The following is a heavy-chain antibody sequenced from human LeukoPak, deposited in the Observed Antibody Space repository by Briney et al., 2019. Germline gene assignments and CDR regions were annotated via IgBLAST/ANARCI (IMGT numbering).Heavy chain of an antibody. J-gene: IGHJ4*02. Sequence: GGSLRLSCAASGFTFSSYSMNWVRQAPGKGLEWISYISGSSRVIYYADSVKGRFTISRDNAKNSLYLQMNSLRAEDTAVYYCARSFDFWGQGTLVTVSS. CDR2: ISGSSRVI. CDR1: GFTFSSYS. V-gene: IGHV3-48*04. CDR3: ARSFDF.